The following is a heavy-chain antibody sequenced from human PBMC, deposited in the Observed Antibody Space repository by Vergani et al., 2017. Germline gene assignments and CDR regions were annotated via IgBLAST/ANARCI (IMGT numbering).Heavy chain of an antibody. CDR1: GFTFSSYA. V-gene: IGHV3-23*01. CDR3: AKGRWGGSYYDYGMDV. J-gene: IGHJ6*04. D-gene: IGHD3-3*01. Sequence: EVQLLESGGGLVQPGGSLRLSCAASGFTFSSYAMSWVRQAPGKGLEWVSAISGSGGSKYYADSVKGRFTISRDNSKNTLYLQMNSLRAEDTAVYYCAKGRWGGSYYDYGMDVGGEGSTVTVSS. CDR2: ISGSGGSK.